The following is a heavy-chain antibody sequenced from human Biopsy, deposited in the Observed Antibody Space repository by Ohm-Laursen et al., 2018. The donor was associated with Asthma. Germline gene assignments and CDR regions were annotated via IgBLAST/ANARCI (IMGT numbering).Heavy chain of an antibody. Sequence: SCNVSGDTLTERSIHWVRQAPGKGLEWVAVISYDGSDKYYADSVKGRFTISRDNSKNTLYLQMNSLRAEDTAVYYCAREGHEYCSSTSCASFDYWGQGTLVTVSS. CDR3: AREGHEYCSSTSCASFDY. D-gene: IGHD2-2*01. CDR2: ISYDGSDK. CDR1: GDTLTERS. J-gene: IGHJ4*02. V-gene: IGHV3-30*03.